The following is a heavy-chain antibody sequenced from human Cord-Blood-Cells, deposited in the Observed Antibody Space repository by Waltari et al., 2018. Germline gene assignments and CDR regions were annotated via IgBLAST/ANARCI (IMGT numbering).Heavy chain of an antibody. V-gene: IGHV3-30*04. Sequence: QVQLVESGGGVVQPGRSLRLSCAASGFTFSSYAMHWVRQAPGKGLEWVAVISYDGSNKYYAESVKGRFTISRDNSKNTLYLQMNSLRAEDTAVYYCAREAAALDYWGQGTLVTVSS. CDR1: GFTFSSYA. J-gene: IGHJ4*02. CDR3: AREAAALDY. CDR2: ISYDGSNK. D-gene: IGHD6-13*01.